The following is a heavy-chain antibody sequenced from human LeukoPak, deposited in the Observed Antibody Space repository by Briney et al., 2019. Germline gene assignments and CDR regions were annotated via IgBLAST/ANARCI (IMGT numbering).Heavy chain of an antibody. J-gene: IGHJ4*02. CDR3: ARAGSGSYYNVEDY. CDR2: INHSGST. Sequence: SETLSLTCAVYGGSFSGYYWSWIRQPPGKGLEWIGEINHSGSTNYNPSLKSRVTISVDTSKNQFSLKLRSVTAADTAVYYCARAGSGSYYNVEDYWGQGTLVTVSS. V-gene: IGHV4-34*01. CDR1: GGSFSGYY. D-gene: IGHD3-10*01.